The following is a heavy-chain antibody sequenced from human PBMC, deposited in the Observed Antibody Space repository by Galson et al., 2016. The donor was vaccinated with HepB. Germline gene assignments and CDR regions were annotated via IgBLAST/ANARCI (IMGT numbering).Heavy chain of an antibody. D-gene: IGHD2-15*01. CDR2: INSDGRNT. CDR1: GFDFNNFP. Sequence: SLRLSCAASGFDFNNFPMHWVRQAPGKGLEYVSSINSDGRNTYYGDSVKDRFIISRDNSKNTLFLQMGRLRLEDMAVYYCARAGGYCRNKTCGGLDVGGQGTTVIVS. J-gene: IGHJ6*02. V-gene: IGHV3-64*02. CDR3: ARAGGYCRNKTCGGLDV.